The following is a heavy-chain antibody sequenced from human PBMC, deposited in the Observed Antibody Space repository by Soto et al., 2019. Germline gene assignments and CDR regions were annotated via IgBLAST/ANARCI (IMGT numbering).Heavy chain of an antibody. V-gene: IGHV4-31*03. CDR3: ARTAYGDYGLMDV. D-gene: IGHD4-17*01. Sequence: PSETLSLTCTVSGGSISSGGYYWSWIRQHPGKGLEWIGYIYYGGSTYYNPSLKSRVTISVDTSKNQFSLKLSSVTAADTAVYYCARTAYGDYGLMDVWGQGTTVTVSS. CDR1: GGSISSGGYY. J-gene: IGHJ6*02. CDR2: IYYGGST.